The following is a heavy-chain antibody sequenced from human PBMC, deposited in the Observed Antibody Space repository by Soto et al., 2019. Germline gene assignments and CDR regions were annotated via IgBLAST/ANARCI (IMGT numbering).Heavy chain of an antibody. CDR1: GFSLSAYGVR. Sequence: SGPTLVNPTQTLTLTCSFSGFSLSAYGVRVIWFRQPPGETLEWLALIHWNDDKRYSPYLKSRLTITKDTSKNQVVLTLTNLAPLGTGTYFCAHTKDSSGFLTSWGQGILVTVSS. D-gene: IGHD3-22*01. V-gene: IGHV2-5*01. CDR3: AHTKDSSGFLTS. J-gene: IGHJ5*02. CDR2: IHWNDDK.